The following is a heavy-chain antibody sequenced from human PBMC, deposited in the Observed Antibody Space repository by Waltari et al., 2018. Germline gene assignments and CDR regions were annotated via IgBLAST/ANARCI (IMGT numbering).Heavy chain of an antibody. CDR3: ARDDYGSGGFDY. V-gene: IGHV4-31*03. D-gene: IGHD3-10*01. Sequence: QVQLQESGPGLVKPSQTLSLTCTVSGGSISSGGYYWSWIRQHPGKGLEWIGYIYYRGSTYYHPSLKSRVTISVDTSKNQFSLKLSSVTAADTAVYYCARDDYGSGGFDYWGQGTLVTVSS. CDR1: GGSISSGGYY. CDR2: IYYRGST. J-gene: IGHJ4*02.